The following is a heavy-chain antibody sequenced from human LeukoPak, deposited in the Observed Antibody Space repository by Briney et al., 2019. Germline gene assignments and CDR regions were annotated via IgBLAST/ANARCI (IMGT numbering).Heavy chain of an antibody. J-gene: IGHJ4*02. CDR3: AKDKPAADWVAFDY. V-gene: IGHV3-9*01. D-gene: IGHD3-9*01. Sequence: PGRSLRLSCAASGFTFADYAMHWVRQAPGKGLEWVSGISWNSGSIGYADSVKGRFTVSRDNAKNSLYLQMNSLRAEDTALYYCAKDKPAADWVAFDYWGQGTLVTVSS. CDR2: ISWNSGSI. CDR1: GFTFADYA.